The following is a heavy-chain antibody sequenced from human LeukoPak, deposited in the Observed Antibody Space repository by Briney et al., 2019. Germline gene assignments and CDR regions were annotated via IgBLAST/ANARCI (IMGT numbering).Heavy chain of an antibody. D-gene: IGHD3-22*01. J-gene: IGHJ6*02. CDR3: TTSSGSIPEGYYGMDV. CDR2: IKSISDDGTI. V-gene: IGHV3-15*01. CDR1: GFTFSIAW. Sequence: GGSLRLSCTASGFTFSIAWMSWVRQAPGKGLEWVGRIKSISDDGTIDYAAPVKGRFTISRDDSKNALYLQMNSLKTEDTAVYYCTTSSGSIPEGYYGMDVWGQGTTVTVSS.